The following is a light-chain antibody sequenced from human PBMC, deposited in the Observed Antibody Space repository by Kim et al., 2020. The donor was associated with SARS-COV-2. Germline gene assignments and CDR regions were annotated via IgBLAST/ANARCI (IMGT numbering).Light chain of an antibody. J-gene: IGLJ1*01. CDR3: ASWDDSLIGYF. CDR2: RNN. V-gene: IGLV1-47*01. Sequence: GHRTTYPWSRSNANTGRNYAYWYQHLPGTAPNLLIYRNNQRPAGVPDRFSGSKSGTSASLAISGLRSEDGADYYCASWDDSLIGYFFGTGTKVTVL. CDR1: NANTGRNY.